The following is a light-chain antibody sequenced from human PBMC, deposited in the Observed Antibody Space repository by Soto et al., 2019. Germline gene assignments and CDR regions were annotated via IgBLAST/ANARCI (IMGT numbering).Light chain of an antibody. J-gene: IGLJ1*01. V-gene: IGLV2-14*01. Sequence: QSVLTQPASVSGSPGQSITISCTGTGRDVGAYRYVSWYQQHPGQAPKLIIYDVSNRPSGVSDRFSGSKSGNAASLTISGLQSEDEADYYCDSYASSSSYAFGTGTKVTVL. CDR1: GRDVGAYRY. CDR3: DSYASSSSYA. CDR2: DVS.